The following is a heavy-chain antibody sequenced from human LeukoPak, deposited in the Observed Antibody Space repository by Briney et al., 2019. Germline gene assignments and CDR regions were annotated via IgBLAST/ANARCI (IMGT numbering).Heavy chain of an antibody. CDR1: GGSFSGYY. CDR2: INHSGST. D-gene: IGHD6-6*01. Sequence: SETLSLTCAVYGGSFSGYYWSWIRQPPGKGLEWIGEINHSGSTNYNPSLKSRVTISVDTSKHQFYLKLSSVTAADTAVYYCARGVYSRSAMSDYWGQGTLVTVSS. J-gene: IGHJ4*02. CDR3: ARGVYSRSAMSDY. V-gene: IGHV4-34*01.